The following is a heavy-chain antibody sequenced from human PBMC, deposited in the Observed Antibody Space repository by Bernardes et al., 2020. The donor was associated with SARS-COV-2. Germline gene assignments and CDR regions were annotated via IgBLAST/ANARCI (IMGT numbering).Heavy chain of an antibody. Sequence: SETLSLTCTVSGGSISSSCYYWGWIRQPPGKGLEWIGSIYYSGSTYYNPSLKSRVTISVDTSKNQFSLKLSSVTAADTAVYYCARDYGYDFWSGYGGFDYWGQGTLVTVSS. D-gene: IGHD3-3*01. J-gene: IGHJ4*02. CDR1: GGSISSSCYY. CDR2: IYYSGST. V-gene: IGHV4-39*07. CDR3: ARDYGYDFWSGYGGFDY.